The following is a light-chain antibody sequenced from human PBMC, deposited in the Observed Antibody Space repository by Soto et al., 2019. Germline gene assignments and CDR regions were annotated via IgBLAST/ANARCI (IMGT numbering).Light chain of an antibody. J-gene: IGLJ3*02. CDR1: SSNIGAGYD. CDR2: GDT. V-gene: IGLV1-40*01. Sequence: QLVLTQPPSVSGAPGQRVTISCTGSSSNIGAGYDVQWYQQLPGTAPKLLIHGDTKRPSGVPDRFSGSKSGTSASLAITGLQAEDEADYYCQSYDSSLSVWVFGGGTKVTVL. CDR3: QSYDSSLSVWV.